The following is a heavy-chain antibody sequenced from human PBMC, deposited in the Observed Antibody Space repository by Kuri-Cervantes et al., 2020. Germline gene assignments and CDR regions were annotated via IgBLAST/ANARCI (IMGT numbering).Heavy chain of an antibody. Sequence: GESLKISCAASGFTFSSYAMSWVRQAPDKGLEWVAIISYDGSNKYYADPVKGRFTISRDNSKNTLYLLMNGLRAEGTAVYYCASPARGNYFEYWGQGTLVTVSS. J-gene: IGHJ4*02. CDR2: ISYDGSNK. D-gene: IGHD3-16*01. V-gene: IGHV3-30*04. CDR3: ASPARGNYFEY. CDR1: GFTFSSYA.